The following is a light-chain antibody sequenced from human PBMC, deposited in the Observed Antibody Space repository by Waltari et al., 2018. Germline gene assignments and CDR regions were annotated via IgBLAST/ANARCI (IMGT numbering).Light chain of an antibody. V-gene: IGKV1-33*01. Sequence: DIQMTQSPSSLSASVGDRVTITCQASQDISNYLLWYQQKPGKAPRVLIYDASTLERGVPSRFSGSGSGTDFTFTIAALQPEDFATYFCQHYDNLPFTFGPGTTVDVK. CDR1: QDISNY. J-gene: IGKJ3*01. CDR3: QHYDNLPFT. CDR2: DAS.